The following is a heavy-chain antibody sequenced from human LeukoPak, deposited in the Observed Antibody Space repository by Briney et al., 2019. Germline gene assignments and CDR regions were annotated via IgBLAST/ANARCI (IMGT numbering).Heavy chain of an antibody. Sequence: PGESLKISCKGSGYIFTHNWLGWVRQMPGKGLEWMGIIYPGDSDTRYSPSFEGQVTISVDKSISTAYLQWSSLKASDTAMYFCARAHTFFDWCDYWGQGTLVTVSS. CDR2: IYPGDSDT. CDR1: GYIFTHNW. D-gene: IGHD3-9*01. J-gene: IGHJ4*02. CDR3: ARAHTFFDWCDY. V-gene: IGHV5-51*01.